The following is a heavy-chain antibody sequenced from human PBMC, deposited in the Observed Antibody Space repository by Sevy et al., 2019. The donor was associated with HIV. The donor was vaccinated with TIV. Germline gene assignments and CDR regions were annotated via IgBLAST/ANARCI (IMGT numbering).Heavy chain of an antibody. CDR1: GESFSNYY. J-gene: IGHJ4*02. CDR3: ARGPKPLRSDYGDYRGVGYYFDS. D-gene: IGHD4-17*01. V-gene: IGHV4-34*01. Sequence: SETLSLTCAVYGESFSNYYWSWIRLSPGKGLESIGEIDHSGRSDYNPSLKSRVTISVDTSKNQLSLKLTSVTAADTAVYYCARGPKPLRSDYGDYRGVGYYFDSWGQGTLVTVSS. CDR2: IDHSGRS.